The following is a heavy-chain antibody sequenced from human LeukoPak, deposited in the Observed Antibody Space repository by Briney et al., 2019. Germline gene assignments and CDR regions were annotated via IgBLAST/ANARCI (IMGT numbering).Heavy chain of an antibody. J-gene: IGHJ4*02. D-gene: IGHD2-2*01. Sequence: SETLSLTCTVSGGSISSYYWSWIRQPPGKGLEWIGYIYYSGSTSYNPSLKSRVTISVDTSKKQFSLKLSSVTAADTAVYYCARDPKIVVVPAAPFDYWGQGTLVTVSS. CDR3: ARDPKIVVVPAAPFDY. V-gene: IGHV4-59*12. CDR1: GGSISSYY. CDR2: IYYSGST.